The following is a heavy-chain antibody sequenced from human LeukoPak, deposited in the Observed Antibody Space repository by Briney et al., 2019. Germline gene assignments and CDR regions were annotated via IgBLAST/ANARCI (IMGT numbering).Heavy chain of an antibody. V-gene: IGHV3-23*01. CDR3: AKDRDGGTNTWAKGFDY. CDR1: GFTFSKNG. J-gene: IGHJ4*02. Sequence: GGSLRLSCAASGFTFSKNGMSWVRQAPGKGLEWVSAISTSGGNTYYADSVKGRFTISRENSKNTLYLQMSRLRVEDTAVYYCAKDRDGGTNTWAKGFDYWGQGTLVTVSS. CDR2: ISTSGGNT. D-gene: IGHD1-7*01.